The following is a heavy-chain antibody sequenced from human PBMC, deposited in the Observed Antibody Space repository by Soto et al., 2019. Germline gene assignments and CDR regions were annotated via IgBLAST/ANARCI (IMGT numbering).Heavy chain of an antibody. J-gene: IGHJ4*02. CDR2: INPDGSAT. V-gene: IGHV3-7*01. CDR3: AAWLSSGGTSLNI. D-gene: IGHD1-1*01. CDR1: GFAFSMSW. Sequence: GGSLRLSCVASGFAFSMSWMNWVRQSPERGLEWVANINPDGSATTYVGSVRGRFSISRDNAGNSLYLQMDSLRVEDTAVYYCAAWLSSGGTSLNIWGQGIVVTVSS.